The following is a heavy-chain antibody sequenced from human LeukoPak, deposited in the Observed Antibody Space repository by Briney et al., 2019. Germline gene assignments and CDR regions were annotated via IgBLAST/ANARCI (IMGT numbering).Heavy chain of an antibody. CDR2: TYYSGST. CDR3: ARDVGATHLDY. D-gene: IGHD1-26*01. V-gene: IGHV4-59*11. CDR1: GGSISSHY. J-gene: IGHJ4*02. Sequence: PSETLSLTCTVSGGSISSHYWSWMRQPPGKGLEWIGYTYYSGSTNYNPSLKSRVTITIDASKNQFSLRLGSVTAADSAVYYCARDVGATHLDYWGQGTLVTVSS.